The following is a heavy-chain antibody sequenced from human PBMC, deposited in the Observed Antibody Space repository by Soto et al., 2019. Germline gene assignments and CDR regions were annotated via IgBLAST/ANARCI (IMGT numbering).Heavy chain of an antibody. V-gene: IGHV4-34*01. D-gene: IGHD3-3*01. CDR2: INHSGRT. CDR1: GGSFSGYC. J-gene: IGHJ4*02. CDR3: ARGRKYYDFWSGYSHPRYYFNY. Sequence: QVQLQQWGAGLLKPSETLSLTCAVYGGSFSGYCWSWIRQPPGKGLEWIGEINHSGRTNYNPSLMRRVTISVDTSKCQVSLKLSAVTAADTAVYYCARGRKYYDFWSGYSHPRYYFNYWGQGTLVTVSS.